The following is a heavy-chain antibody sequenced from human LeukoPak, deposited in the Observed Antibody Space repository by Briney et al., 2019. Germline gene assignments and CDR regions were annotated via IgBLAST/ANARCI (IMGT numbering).Heavy chain of an antibody. CDR1: GGTFSSYA. CDR3: AKLSGGRYCSGGSCYFDY. V-gene: IGHV1-69*04. J-gene: IGHJ4*02. Sequence: SVKVSCKASGGTFSSYAISWVRQAPGQGLEWMGRIIPILGIANYAQKFQGRVTITADKSTSTAYMELSSLRSEDTAVYYCAKLSGGRYCSGGSCYFDYWGREPWSPSPQ. CDR2: IIPILGIA. D-gene: IGHD2-15*01.